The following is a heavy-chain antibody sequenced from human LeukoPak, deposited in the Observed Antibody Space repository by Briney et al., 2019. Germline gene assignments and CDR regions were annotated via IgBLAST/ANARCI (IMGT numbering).Heavy chain of an antibody. J-gene: IGHJ6*02. CDR3: ARADRLDYYYGMDV. Sequence: GASVKVSCKASGGTFSSYAISWVRQAPGQGLEWMGRIIPILGIANYAQKFQGRVTITADKSTSTAYTELSSLRSEDTAVYYCARADRLDYYYGMDVWGQGTTVTVSS. CDR2: IIPILGIA. D-gene: IGHD3-9*01. CDR1: GGTFSSYA. V-gene: IGHV1-69*04.